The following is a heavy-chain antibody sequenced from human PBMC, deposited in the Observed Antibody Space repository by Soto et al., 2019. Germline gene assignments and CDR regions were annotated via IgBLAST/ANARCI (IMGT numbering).Heavy chain of an antibody. Sequence: ASETLSLTCAVSGGSISSSNWWSWVRQPPGKGLEWIWEIYHSGSTNYNPSLKSRVTISVDKSKNQFSLKLSSVTAGDTAVYYCVRDRIIIPAVHLNWGQGTQVTVSS. V-gene: IGHV4-4*02. CDR3: VRDRIIIPAVHLN. J-gene: IGHJ4*02. CDR1: GGSISSSNW. D-gene: IGHD2-2*01. CDR2: IYHSGST.